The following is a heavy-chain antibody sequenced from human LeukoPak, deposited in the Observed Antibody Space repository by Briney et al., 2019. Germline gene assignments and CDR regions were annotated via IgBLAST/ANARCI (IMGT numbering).Heavy chain of an antibody. J-gene: IGHJ4*02. V-gene: IGHV4-34*01. CDR1: GGSFSGYY. CDR2: INHSGST. CDR3: ARGLQH. Sequence: SGTLSLTCAVYGGSFSGYYWSWIRQPPGKGLEWIGEINHSGSTNYNPSLKSRVTISVDTSKNQFSLKLSSVTAADTAVYYCARGLQHWGQGTLVTVSS.